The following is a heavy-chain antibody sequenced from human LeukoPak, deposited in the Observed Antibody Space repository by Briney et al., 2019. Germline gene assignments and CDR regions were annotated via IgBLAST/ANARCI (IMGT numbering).Heavy chain of an antibody. J-gene: IGHJ4*02. CDR1: DDSIKSHF. CDR2: VYYSGSG. V-gene: IGHV4-59*11. D-gene: IGHD3-22*01. CDR3: ARGSRRHYDGSGYYFGEFDY. Sequence: SETLSLTCTVSDDSIKSHFWTWIRQPPGKGLEWIGYVYYSGSGSSNPSLKSRLTMSVDTSKSQFYLNLNSETTADTAMYYCARGSRRHYDGSGYYFGEFDYWGQGILVTVSS.